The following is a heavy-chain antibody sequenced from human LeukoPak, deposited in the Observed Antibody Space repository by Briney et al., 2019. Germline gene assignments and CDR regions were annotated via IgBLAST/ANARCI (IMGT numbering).Heavy chain of an antibody. D-gene: IGHD3-9*01. CDR1: GFTFNNAW. CDR2: IKSKTDGGTT. Sequence: GGSLRFSCAASGFTFNNAWMSWVRQAPGKGLEWVGRIKSKTDGGTTDYAAPVKGRFSIARDDSKNKMYLQMNSLKTEDTAVYYCTTGLKFGILTAPDYWGQGTLVTVSS. CDR3: TTGLKFGILTAPDY. J-gene: IGHJ4*02. V-gene: IGHV3-15*01.